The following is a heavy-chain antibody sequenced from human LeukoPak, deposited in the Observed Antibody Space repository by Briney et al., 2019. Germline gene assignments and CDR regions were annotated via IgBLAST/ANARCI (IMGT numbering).Heavy chain of an antibody. J-gene: IGHJ3*02. V-gene: IGHV1-3*01. D-gene: IGHD6-13*01. CDR1: GYTFTTYA. CDR3: ARDHGSSKEDDAFDI. CDR2: INAGTGNT. Sequence: ASVKVSCKASGYTFTTYAIHWVRQAPGQRLEWMGWINAGTGNTKYSQKFLGRVTITRGTSASTAYMELSSLRSEDTAVYYCARDHGSSKEDDAFDIWGQGTMVTVSS.